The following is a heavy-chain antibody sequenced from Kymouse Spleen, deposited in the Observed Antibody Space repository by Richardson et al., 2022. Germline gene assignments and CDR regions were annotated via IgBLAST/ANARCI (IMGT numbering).Heavy chain of an antibody. Sequence: QVQLQESGPGLVKPSGTLSLTCAVSGGSISSSNWWSWVRQPPGKGLEWIGEIYHSGSTNYNPSLKSRVTISVDKSKNQFSLKLSSVTAADTAVYYCARDLRYFDWLLSTYYYYGMDVWGQGTTVTVSS. CDR1: GGSISSSNW. V-gene: IGHV4-4*02. CDR3: ARDLRYFDWLLSTYYYYGMDV. J-gene: IGHJ6*02. D-gene: IGHD3-9*01. CDR2: IYHSGST.